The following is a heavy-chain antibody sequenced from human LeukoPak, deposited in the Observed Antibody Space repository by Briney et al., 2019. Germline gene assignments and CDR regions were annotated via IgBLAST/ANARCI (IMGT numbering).Heavy chain of an antibody. V-gene: IGHV4-59*01. Sequence: SETLSLTCTVSGGSISSYYWSWIRQPPGKGLEWIGYIYYSGSTNYNPSLKSRVTISVDTSKNQFSLKLSSVTAADTAVYYCARGDGYSSSWYAYWGQGTLVTVSS. CDR1: GGSISSYY. D-gene: IGHD6-13*01. CDR3: ARGDGYSSSWYAY. J-gene: IGHJ4*02. CDR2: IYYSGST.